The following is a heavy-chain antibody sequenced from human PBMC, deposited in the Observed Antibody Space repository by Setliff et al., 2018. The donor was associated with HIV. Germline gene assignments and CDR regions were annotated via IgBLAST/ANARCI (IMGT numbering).Heavy chain of an antibody. CDR3: SKGGAYGDSNAGGMDV. Sequence: SETLSLTCVISGGSMGSHYWSWIRQSPGKGLEWIGNIHYTGISDINPSLKRRATISLDRPKIQFSLYLQMSSLRIEDTAFYYCSKGGAYGDSNAGGMDVWGQGTMVTVSS. D-gene: IGHD4-17*01. CDR1: GGSMGSHY. V-gene: IGHV4-59*03. CDR2: IHYTGIS. J-gene: IGHJ6*02.